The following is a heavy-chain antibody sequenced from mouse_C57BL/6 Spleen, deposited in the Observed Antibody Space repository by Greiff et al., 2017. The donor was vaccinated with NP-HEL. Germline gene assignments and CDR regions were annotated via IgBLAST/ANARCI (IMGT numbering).Heavy chain of an antibody. Sequence: EVQLQQSGPELVKPGASVKLSCKASGYTFTDYYMNWVKQSHGKSLEWIGDINPNNGGTSYNQKFKGKAPLTVDKSSSTAYMELRSLTAEDSTDYYGARTGDFDVWGTGTTVTVAS. CDR2: INPNNGGT. CDR1: GYTFTDYY. V-gene: IGHV1-26*01. J-gene: IGHJ1*03. CDR3: ARTGDFDV.